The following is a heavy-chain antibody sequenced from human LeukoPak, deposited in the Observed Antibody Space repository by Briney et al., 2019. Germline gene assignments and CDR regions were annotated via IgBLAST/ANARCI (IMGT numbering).Heavy chain of an antibody. D-gene: IGHD3-9*01. V-gene: IGHV1-2*02. CDR1: GYTFTGYY. J-gene: IGHJ6*02. CDR3: ARWFTITSGDYDILTSSYHRGMDV. Sequence: ASVKVSCKASGYTFTGYYMHWVRQAPGQGLEWMGWINPNSGGTNYAQKFQGRVTMTRDMSISTAYMELSRLTSDDTAVYYCARWFTITSGDYDILTSSYHRGMDVWGQGTTVTVSS. CDR2: INPNSGGT.